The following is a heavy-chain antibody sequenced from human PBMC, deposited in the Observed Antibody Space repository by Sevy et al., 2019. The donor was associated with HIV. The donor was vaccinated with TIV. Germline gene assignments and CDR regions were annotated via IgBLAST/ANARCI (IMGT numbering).Heavy chain of an antibody. Sequence: GGSLRLSCAASGFAFSDYAMHWVRQAPGKGLEWVAAISYAGFSKYFADSVKGRFTVSKDNSKNWLYLEMNSLRAEDTAVYYCSKAHADCSGGTCYTAHYYYDMDVWGRGATGTVAS. CDR2: ISYAGFSK. J-gene: IGHJ6*04. V-gene: IGHV3-30*18. CDR3: SKAHADCSGGTCYTAHYYYDMDV. D-gene: IGHD2-15*01. CDR1: GFAFSDYA.